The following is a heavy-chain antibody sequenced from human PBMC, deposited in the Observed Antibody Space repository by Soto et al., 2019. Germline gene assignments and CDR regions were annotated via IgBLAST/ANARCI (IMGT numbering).Heavy chain of an antibody. CDR1: GGSISSGGYY. V-gene: IGHV4-31*03. Sequence: SETLSLTCTVSGGSISSGGYYWSWIRQHPGKGLEWIGYIYYSGSTYYNPYLKSRVTISVYTSKNQFSLKLSSVPAADTAVYYCAGAGALDYWGQGTLVTVSS. CDR3: AGAGALDY. CDR2: IYYSGST. D-gene: IGHD1-26*01. J-gene: IGHJ4*02.